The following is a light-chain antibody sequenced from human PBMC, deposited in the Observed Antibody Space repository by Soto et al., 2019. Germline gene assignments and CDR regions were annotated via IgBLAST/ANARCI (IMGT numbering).Light chain of an antibody. CDR1: SSDIGTDNL. V-gene: IGLV2-14*02. CDR2: EDT. CDR3: CSYTSSSTLWV. Sequence: QSALTQPASVSGSPGQSITISCTGTSSDIGTDNLVSWYQQHPGKVPKLMIYEDTKRPSGVSHRFSGSKSGNTASLTISGLQADDEADYYCCSYTSSSTLWVFGGGTKLTVL. J-gene: IGLJ3*02.